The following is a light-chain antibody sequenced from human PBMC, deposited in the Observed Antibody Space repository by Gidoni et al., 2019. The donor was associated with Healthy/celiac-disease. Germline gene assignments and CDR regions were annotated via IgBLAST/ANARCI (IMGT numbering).Light chain of an antibody. CDR1: QSISSY. CDR3: QQSYSTPFT. J-gene: IGKJ3*01. Sequence: DIQMTQSPSSLSASVGDRVTITCRASQSISSYLNWYQQKPGKATKLLIYAASSLQSGVPSRFSGSGSGKDFTLTISSMQPEDFATYYCQQSYSTPFTFGPGNKVDIK. CDR2: AAS. V-gene: IGKV1-39*01.